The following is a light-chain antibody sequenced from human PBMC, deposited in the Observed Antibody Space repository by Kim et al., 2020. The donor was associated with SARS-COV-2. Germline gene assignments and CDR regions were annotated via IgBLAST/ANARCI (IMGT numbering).Light chain of an antibody. CDR2: GAS. J-gene: IGKJ4*01. CDR3: QQYGSSPFT. Sequence: SPGERATLSCRATQSVGGIYVAWYQQKPGQAPRLLIYGASTRATGIPDRFSGSGSGTDFTLTISRLEPEDFAVYYCQQYGSSPFTFGGGTKVDIK. V-gene: IGKV3-20*01. CDR1: QSVGGIY.